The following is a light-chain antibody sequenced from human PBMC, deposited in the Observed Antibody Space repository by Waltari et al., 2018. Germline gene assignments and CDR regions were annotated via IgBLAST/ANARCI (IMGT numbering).Light chain of an antibody. CDR3: CSYGGSSWV. CDR2: DVT. CDR1: SSDVGGYNY. Sequence: QSALTQPRSVSGSPGQSVTISCTGTSSDVGGYNYVSWYHHLPGKAPKLIIYDVTKWPSGVPDRFSGSKSGNTASLTISGLLGEDEADYYCCSYGGSSWVFGGGTKLTVL. J-gene: IGLJ3*02. V-gene: IGLV2-11*01.